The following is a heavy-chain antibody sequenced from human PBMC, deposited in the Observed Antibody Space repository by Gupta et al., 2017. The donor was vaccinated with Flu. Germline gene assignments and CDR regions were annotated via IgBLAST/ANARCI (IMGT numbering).Heavy chain of an antibody. D-gene: IGHD6-19*01. V-gene: IGHV3-7*01. CDR1: GFTFSSYW. Sequence: EVQLVESGGGLVQPGGSLRLSCAASGFTFSSYWMSWVRQAPGKGLEWVANIKQDGSEKYYVDSVKGRFTISRDNAKNSLYLQMNSLRAEDTAVYYCARLLYSSGWIQHFDYWGQGTLVTVSS. J-gene: IGHJ4*02. CDR3: ARLLYSSGWIQHFDY. CDR2: IKQDGSEK.